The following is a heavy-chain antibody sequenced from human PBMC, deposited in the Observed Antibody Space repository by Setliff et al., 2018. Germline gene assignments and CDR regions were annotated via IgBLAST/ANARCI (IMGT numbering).Heavy chain of an antibody. D-gene: IGHD6-13*01. CDR1: GLTFSNYY. Sequence: KPGGSLRLSCAASGLTFSNYYMSWIRQAPGKGLEWISFISSASTTIYYADSVKGRFTISRDNAKNSLYLQMNSLTAEDTAVYYCAGYSLSWYLHYFDYWGQGTVVTVSS. CDR3: AGYSLSWYLHYFDY. V-gene: IGHV3-11*04. J-gene: IGHJ4*02. CDR2: ISSASTTI.